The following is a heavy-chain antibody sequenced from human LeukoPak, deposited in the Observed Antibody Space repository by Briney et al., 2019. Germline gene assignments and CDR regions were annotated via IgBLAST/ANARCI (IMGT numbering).Heavy chain of an antibody. CDR3: ARHRSTVLGGTLRIFDY. CDR1: GGSFSGYY. V-gene: IGHV4-39*01. D-gene: IGHD1-26*01. CDR2: ISYSGST. J-gene: IGHJ4*02. Sequence: PSETLSLTCAVYGGSFSGYYWGWIRQPPGEGLEWIGSISYSGSTYYNPSLKSRVTISVDTSKNQFSLKLSSVTAADTAVYYCARHRSTVLGGTLRIFDYWGQGTLVTVSS.